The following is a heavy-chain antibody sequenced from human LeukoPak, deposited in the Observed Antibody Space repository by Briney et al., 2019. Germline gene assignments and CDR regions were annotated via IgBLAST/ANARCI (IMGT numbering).Heavy chain of an antibody. CDR3: ARGQHYTRGWFDP. CDR2: IYHSGST. CDR1: GGSISSSNW. J-gene: IGHJ5*02. D-gene: IGHD4-11*01. V-gene: IGHV4-4*02. Sequence: SGTLSLTCAVSGGSISSSNWWSWVRQPPGKGLEWIGEIYHSGSTNYNPSLKSRVTISVDTSKNQFSLKLSSVTAADTAVYYCARGQHYTRGWFDPWGQGTLVTVSS.